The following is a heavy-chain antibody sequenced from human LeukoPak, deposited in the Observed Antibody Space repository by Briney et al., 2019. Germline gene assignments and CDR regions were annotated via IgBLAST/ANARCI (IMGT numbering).Heavy chain of an antibody. V-gene: IGHV4-39*07. CDR1: GGSISSSSYY. CDR2: IYYSGST. J-gene: IGHJ4*02. CDR3: ASLPYDFWSGYYTGFDY. Sequence: PSETLSLTCTVSGGSISSSSYYWGWIRQPPGKGLEWIGSIYYSGSTYYNPSLKSRVTISVDTSKNQFSLKLSSVTAADTAMYYCASLPYDFWSGYYTGFDYWGQGTLVTVSS. D-gene: IGHD3-3*01.